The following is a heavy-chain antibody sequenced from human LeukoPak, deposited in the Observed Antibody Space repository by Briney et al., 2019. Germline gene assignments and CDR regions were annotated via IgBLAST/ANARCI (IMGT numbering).Heavy chain of an antibody. Sequence: GGSLRLSCAASEFSVGSNYMTWVRQTPGKGLEWVSAISGSGGSTYYADSVKGRFTISRDNSKNTLYLQMNSLRAEDTAVYYCARFYGDYVTDDGFLVWGQGTLVTVSS. CDR1: EFSVGSNY. D-gene: IGHD4-17*01. CDR2: ISGSGGST. CDR3: ARFYGDYVTDDGFLV. V-gene: IGHV3-23*01. J-gene: IGHJ4*02.